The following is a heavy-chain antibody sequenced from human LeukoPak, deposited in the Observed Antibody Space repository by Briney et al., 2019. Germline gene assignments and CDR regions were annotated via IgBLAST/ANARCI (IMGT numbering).Heavy chain of an antibody. CDR3: ARAPSEIGGYYPEYFRH. J-gene: IGHJ1*01. D-gene: IGHD3-22*01. CDR2: KKSDGST. Sequence: GGSLRLSCAASGFTFSIFWMHGVPQAPGKGLVWGSRKKSDGSTNYAETVKGRFTISRENAKTTVSLQTNSLRAEDTGVYSWARAPSEIGGYYPEYFRHSGEGALVSVSP. V-gene: IGHV3-74*01. CDR1: GFTFSIFW.